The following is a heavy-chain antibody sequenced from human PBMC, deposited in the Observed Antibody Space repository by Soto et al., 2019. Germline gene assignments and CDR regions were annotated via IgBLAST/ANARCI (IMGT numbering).Heavy chain of an antibody. CDR1: GGTFSSYT. CDR3: ARDRDYYGSGSPILDY. CDR2: INPSGGST. J-gene: IGHJ4*02. Sequence: ASVKVSCKASGGTFSSYTISWVRQAPGQGLEWMGIINPSGGSTSYAQKFQGRVTMTRDTSTSTVYMELSSLRSEDTAVYYCARDRDYYGSGSPILDYWGQGTLVTVSS. V-gene: IGHV1-46*03. D-gene: IGHD3-10*01.